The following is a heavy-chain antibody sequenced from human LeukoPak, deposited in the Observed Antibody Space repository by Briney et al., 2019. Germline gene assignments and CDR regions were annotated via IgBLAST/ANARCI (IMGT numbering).Heavy chain of an antibody. J-gene: IGHJ4*02. CDR3: AKVVWAHYDFWSGYYTFDY. D-gene: IGHD3-3*01. V-gene: IGHV3-23*01. CDR1: GFTFSSYA. CDR2: ISGSGGST. Sequence: PGGSLRLSCAASGFTFSSYAMSWVRQAPGKGLEWVSAISGSGGSTYYADSVKGRFTISRDNSKNTLYLQMNSLRAEDTAVYYCAKVVWAHYDFWSGYYTFDYWGQGTLVTVSS.